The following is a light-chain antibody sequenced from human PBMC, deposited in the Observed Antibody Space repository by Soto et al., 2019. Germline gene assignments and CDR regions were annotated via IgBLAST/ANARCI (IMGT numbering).Light chain of an antibody. CDR2: EVS. J-gene: IGLJ1*01. CDR3: SSYTSSSPYV. CDR1: SSDVGGYNY. V-gene: IGLV2-14*01. Sequence: QSFLTQPASVSGSPGRSITISCTGTSSDVGGYNYVSWYQQHPGKAPKLMIYEVSNRPSGVSNRFSGSKSGNTASLTISGLQAEDEADYYCSSYTSSSPYVFGTGTKATVL.